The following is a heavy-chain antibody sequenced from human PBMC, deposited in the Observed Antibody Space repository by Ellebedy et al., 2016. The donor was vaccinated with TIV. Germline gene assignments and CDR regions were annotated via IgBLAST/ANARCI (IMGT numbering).Heavy chain of an antibody. J-gene: IGHJ4*02. CDR3: ARAPNVDTAMFDY. Sequence: PGGSLRLSCAASGFTVSSNYMSWVRQAPGKGLEWVSVIYSGGSTYYADSVKGRFTISRDNSKNTLYLQMNSLRAEDTAVYYCARAPNVDTAMFDYWGQGTLVTVSS. CDR1: GFTVSSNY. CDR2: IYSGGST. V-gene: IGHV3-66*01. D-gene: IGHD5-18*01.